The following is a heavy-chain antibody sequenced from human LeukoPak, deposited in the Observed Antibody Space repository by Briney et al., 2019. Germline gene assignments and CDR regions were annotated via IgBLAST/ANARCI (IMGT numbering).Heavy chain of an antibody. D-gene: IGHD6-13*01. Sequence: PSETLSLTCTVSGGSISSYYWSWIRQPPGKGLEWIGFIYYSGSTNFNPSLKSRVTISVDTSKNQFSLKLSSVTAADTAVYYCARRDSSSWYDYFGYWGQGTLVTVSS. V-gene: IGHV4-59*01. CDR1: GGSISSYY. CDR3: ARRDSSSWYDYFGY. CDR2: IYYSGST. J-gene: IGHJ4*02.